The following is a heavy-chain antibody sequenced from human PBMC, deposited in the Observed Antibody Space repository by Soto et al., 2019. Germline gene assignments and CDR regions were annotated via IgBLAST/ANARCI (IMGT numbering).Heavy chain of an antibody. Sequence: SETLSPTCGVYNGSFSDYFWNWIRQPPGKGLEWIGEIKESGFATYNPSLKRRVTMSVDTANNQFSLKVTSVTAADTAVYYCARGKSSGPLYYFDTWGQGTLVTVSS. D-gene: IGHD6-19*01. CDR1: NGSFSDYF. J-gene: IGHJ4*02. V-gene: IGHV4-34*01. CDR2: IKESGFA. CDR3: ARGKSSGPLYYFDT.